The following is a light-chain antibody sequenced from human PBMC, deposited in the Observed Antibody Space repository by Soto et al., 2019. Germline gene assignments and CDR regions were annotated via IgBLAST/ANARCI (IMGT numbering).Light chain of an antibody. CDR1: QSVSSN. CDR3: QQYYDWPPYT. CDR2: GAS. Sequence: EIVMTQSPATLSVSPGERATLSCRASQSVSSNLAWYQQKPGQAPRLLISGASTRATGIPARFSGSGSGTEFTLTNSSLQSEDFAVYYCQQYYDWPPYTFGQGTKLEIK. V-gene: IGKV3-15*01. J-gene: IGKJ2*01.